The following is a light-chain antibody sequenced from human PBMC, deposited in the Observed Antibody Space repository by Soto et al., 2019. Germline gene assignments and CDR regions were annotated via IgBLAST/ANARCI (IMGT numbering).Light chain of an antibody. CDR3: QQYDNWPPWT. CDR2: TAS. J-gene: IGKJ1*01. Sequence: EIVLTQSPGTLSLSPGERATLSCRASQSVSSYLAWYQQKPGQAPRLLIYTASTRATGIPARFSGSGSGTEFTLTISSLQSEDVAIYYCQQYDNWPPWTFGQGTKVDI. V-gene: IGKV3-15*01. CDR1: QSVSSY.